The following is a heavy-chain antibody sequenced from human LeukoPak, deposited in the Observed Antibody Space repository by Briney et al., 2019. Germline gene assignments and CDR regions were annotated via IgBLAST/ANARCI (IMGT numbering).Heavy chain of an antibody. Sequence: PSETLSLTCTVSGDSINSLDLWSWVRQPPGKGLEWIGEMYLSGTTHSNPSVKSRVTISIDKSKNQFFLNLSSVTAADTAVFYCAGLVGRYSSGLYYYYFDYWGQGTLVTVSS. CDR3: AGLVGRYSSGLYYYYFDY. D-gene: IGHD3-22*01. CDR2: MYLSGTT. J-gene: IGHJ4*02. CDR1: GDSINSLDL. V-gene: IGHV4-4*02.